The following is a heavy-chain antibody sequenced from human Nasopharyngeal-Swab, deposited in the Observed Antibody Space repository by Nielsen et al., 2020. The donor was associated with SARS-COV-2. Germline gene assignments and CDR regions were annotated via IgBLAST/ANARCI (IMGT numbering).Heavy chain of an antibody. CDR1: GGSISSYY. CDR2: IYYSGST. V-gene: IGHV4-59*01. J-gene: IGHJ6*02. D-gene: IGHD6-13*01. Sequence: GSLRLSCTVSGGSISSYYWSWIRQPPGKGLEWIGYIYYSGSTNYNPSLKSRVTISVVTSKNQFSLKLSSVTAADTAVYYCARETAAGHYYYYGMDVWGQGTTVTVSS. CDR3: ARETAAGHYYYYGMDV.